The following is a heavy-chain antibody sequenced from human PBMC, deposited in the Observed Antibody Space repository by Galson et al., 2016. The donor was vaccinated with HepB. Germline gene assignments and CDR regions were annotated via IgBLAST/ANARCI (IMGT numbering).Heavy chain of an antibody. CDR1: GYTFSAYH. D-gene: IGHD6-6*01. CDR3: ARGTVMAYSSSTFFDY. J-gene: IGHJ4*02. Sequence: SVKVSCKASGYTFSAYHINWVRQAPGQGLEWLGWISTYNGNTKFAQKIQDRVTMTRDTSTSTAYMELRGLRSDDTAVYYCARGTVMAYSSSTFFDYWGQGTLVTVSP. V-gene: IGHV1-18*01. CDR2: ISTYNGNT.